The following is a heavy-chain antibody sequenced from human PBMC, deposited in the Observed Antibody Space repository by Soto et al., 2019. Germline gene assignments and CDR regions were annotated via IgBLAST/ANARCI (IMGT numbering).Heavy chain of an antibody. D-gene: IGHD3-9*01. CDR1: GGSISSYY. V-gene: IGHV4-59*01. CDR3: ARDGYYDILTGRLYGMDV. CDR2: IFYSGST. Sequence: SETLSLTCTVSGGSISSYYWSWIRQPPGKGLEWIGYIFYSGSTNYNPSLKSRVTISVDTSKNQFSLKLSSVTAADTAVYYCARDGYYDILTGRLYGMDVWGQGTTVTVS. J-gene: IGHJ6*02.